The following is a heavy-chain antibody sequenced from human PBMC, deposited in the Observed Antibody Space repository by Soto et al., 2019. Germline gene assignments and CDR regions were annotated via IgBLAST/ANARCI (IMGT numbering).Heavy chain of an antibody. V-gene: IGHV1-18*01. D-gene: IGHD3-10*01. CDR1: GYTFTSYG. CDR3: ARDRFLGFGSRIYGMDV. CDR2: ISAYNGNT. J-gene: IGHJ6*02. Sequence: ASVKVSCKSSGYTFTSYGISWVRQAPGQGLEWMGWISAYNGNTNYAQKLQGRVTMTTDTPTSTAYMELRSLRSDDTAVYYCARDRFLGFGSRIYGMDVWGQGTTVTVSS.